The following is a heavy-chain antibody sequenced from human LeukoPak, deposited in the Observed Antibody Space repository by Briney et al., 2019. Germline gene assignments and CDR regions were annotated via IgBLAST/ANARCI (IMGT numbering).Heavy chain of an antibody. J-gene: IGHJ2*01. V-gene: IGHV3-7*01. D-gene: IGHD2-21*02. Sequence: PGGSLRLSCAASGFSFNTYWMSWVRQAPGKGLEWVANIKKDGSEKYYVDSVKGRFTISRDNAKNSLYLQMNSLRAEDTAVYYCARVPICGGDCYWYFDLWGRGTLVTVSS. CDR1: GFSFNTYW. CDR2: IKKDGSEK. CDR3: ARVPICGGDCYWYFDL.